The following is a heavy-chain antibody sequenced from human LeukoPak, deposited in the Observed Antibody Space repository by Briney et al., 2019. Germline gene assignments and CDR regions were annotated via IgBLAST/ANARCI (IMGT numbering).Heavy chain of an antibody. J-gene: IGHJ4*02. Sequence: ASVKVSCKASGGTFSSYAISWVRQAPGQGLEWMGGIIPIFGTANHAQKFQGRVTITADESTSTAYMELSSLRSEDTAVYYCARVGYHFWSAYYFDYWGQGTLVTISS. V-gene: IGHV1-69*13. CDR2: IIPIFGTA. CDR3: ARVGYHFWSAYYFDY. D-gene: IGHD3-3*02. CDR1: GGTFSSYA.